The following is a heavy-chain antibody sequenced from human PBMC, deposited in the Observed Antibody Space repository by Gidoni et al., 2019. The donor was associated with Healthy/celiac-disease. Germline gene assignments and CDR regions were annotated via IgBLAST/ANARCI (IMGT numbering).Heavy chain of an antibody. CDR1: GVTFRSYA. V-gene: IGHV3-30*04. Sequence: QVQRVEYGGGVFQPGRSLSLSCPASGVTFRSYAMHCVSQDPGKGLEWVAVISYDGSNKYYADSVKGLFTISRDNSKNTLYLQMNSLSAEDTAVYYCSRSPGSDYYFDYWGQGTLVTVSS. J-gene: IGHJ4*02. D-gene: IGHD3-3*01. CDR3: SRSPGSDYYFDY. CDR2: ISYDGSNK.